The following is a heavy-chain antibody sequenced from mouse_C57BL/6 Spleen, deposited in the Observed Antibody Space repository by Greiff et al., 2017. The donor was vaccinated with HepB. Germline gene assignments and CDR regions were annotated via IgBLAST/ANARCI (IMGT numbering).Heavy chain of an antibody. J-gene: IGHJ2*02. CDR1: GYTFTSYS. D-gene: IGHD1-1*01. CDR3: ANGIDY. Sequence: QVQLKQPGAELVKPGASVKLSCKASGYTFTSYSMHWVKQRPGRCLEWIGRIDPNSGDTKYNEKVKSKATLTVDKPSSTAYMQLSSLTSEDSAVYYCANGIDYCGQGTSLTVSS. V-gene: IGHV1-72*01. CDR2: IDPNSGDT.